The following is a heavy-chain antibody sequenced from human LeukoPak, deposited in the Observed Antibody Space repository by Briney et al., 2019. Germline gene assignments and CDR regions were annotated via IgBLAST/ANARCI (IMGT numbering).Heavy chain of an antibody. CDR3: ARIPSSDYYYYMDV. Sequence: GGSLRLSCAASGFTFSIYSMNWVRQAPGEGLEWVSYITSSSSTIYYADSVKGRFTISRDNAKNSLYLQMNSLRAEDTAVYYCARIPSSDYYYYMDVWGKGTTVTVSS. V-gene: IGHV3-48*01. CDR2: ITSSSSTI. CDR1: GFTFSIYS. J-gene: IGHJ6*03. D-gene: IGHD6-19*01.